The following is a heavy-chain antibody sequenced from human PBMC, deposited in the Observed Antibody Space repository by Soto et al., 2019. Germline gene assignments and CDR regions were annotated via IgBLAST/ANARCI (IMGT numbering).Heavy chain of an antibody. CDR2: IFPIFGTA. V-gene: IGHV1-69*01. CDR1: GGTFSSYA. Sequence: QVQLVQSGAEVKKPGSSVKVSCKASGGTFSSYAISWVRQAPGQGLEWMGGIFPIFGTANYAQKFQGRVTITADEATGTAYRELSSLRSEDTAVYYCAREGCSGGSCYELNWFDPWGQGTLVTVSS. J-gene: IGHJ5*02. CDR3: AREGCSGGSCYELNWFDP. D-gene: IGHD2-15*01.